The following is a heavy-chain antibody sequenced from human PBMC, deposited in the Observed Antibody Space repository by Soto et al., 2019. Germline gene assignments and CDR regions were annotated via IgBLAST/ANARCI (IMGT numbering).Heavy chain of an antibody. J-gene: IGHJ6*02. Sequence: SGPTLVNPTPPLTLTCTFSGFSLSTSGMCVSWIRQPPGKALEWLALIDWDDDKYYSTSLKTRLTISKDTSKNQVVLTMTNMDPVDTATYYCARSSGWYGYYYYGMDVWGQGTTVTVSS. CDR3: ARSSGWYGYYYYGMDV. D-gene: IGHD6-19*01. CDR2: IDWDDDK. CDR1: GFSLSTSGMC. V-gene: IGHV2-70*01.